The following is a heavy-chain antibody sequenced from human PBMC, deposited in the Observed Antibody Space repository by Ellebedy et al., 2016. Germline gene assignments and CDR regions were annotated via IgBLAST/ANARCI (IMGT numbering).Heavy chain of an antibody. Sequence: GGSLRLXCKGSGSSFTSYWIGWVRQMPGKGLEWMGIIYPGDSDTRYSPSFQGQVTISADKSISTAYLQWSSLKASDTAMYYCARGRRQQLAPYDYWGKGTLVTVSS. D-gene: IGHD6-6*01. V-gene: IGHV5-51*01. CDR1: GSSFTSYW. CDR2: IYPGDSDT. J-gene: IGHJ4*02. CDR3: ARGRRQQLAPYDY.